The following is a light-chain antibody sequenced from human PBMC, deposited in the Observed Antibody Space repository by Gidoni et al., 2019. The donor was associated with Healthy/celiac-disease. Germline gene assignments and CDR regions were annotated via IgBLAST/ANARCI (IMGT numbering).Light chain of an antibody. CDR3: RQSYSTPYT. V-gene: IGKV1-39*01. CDR2: AAS. J-gene: IGKJ2*01. Sequence: DIQMLQPPSSLSASVGVRVTITCRASQSICSYLNWYQQNPGKATKLLVYAASSLQSRFPSRFSGSGSGTDFTLTISSLQPENFATCYCRQSYSTPYTFGQGTKLEIK. CDR1: QSICSY.